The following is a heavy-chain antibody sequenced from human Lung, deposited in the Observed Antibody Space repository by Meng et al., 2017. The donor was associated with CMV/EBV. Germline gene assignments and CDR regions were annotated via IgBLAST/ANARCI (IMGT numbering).Heavy chain of an antibody. CDR2: ISPYDGDT. CDR3: ARDLEYCGSTTCYEDCFDP. J-gene: IGHJ5*02. Sequence: ASVXVSCKASGYSFTDYGISWVRQAPGQGLEWVGWISPYDGDTNYARKLQGRVTMTTDTSTTTAYMELRSLRSDDTAVYYCARDLEYCGSTTCYEDCFDPWXQGTLVTVSS. V-gene: IGHV1-18*01. CDR1: GYSFTDYG. D-gene: IGHD2-2*01.